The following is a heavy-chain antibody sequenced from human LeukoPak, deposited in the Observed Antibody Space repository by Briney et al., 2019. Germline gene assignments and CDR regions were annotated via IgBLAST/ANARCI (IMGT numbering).Heavy chain of an antibody. CDR3: AKESYSSGSYAFDY. Sequence: PGRSLRLSCAASGFTFSSYGMHWVRQAPGKGLEWVAVISYDGSNKYYADSVKGRFTISRDNSKNTLYLQMNSLRAEDTAVYYCAKESYSSGSYAFDYWGQGTLVTVSS. CDR1: GFTFSSYG. V-gene: IGHV3-30*18. J-gene: IGHJ4*02. D-gene: IGHD3-10*01. CDR2: ISYDGSNK.